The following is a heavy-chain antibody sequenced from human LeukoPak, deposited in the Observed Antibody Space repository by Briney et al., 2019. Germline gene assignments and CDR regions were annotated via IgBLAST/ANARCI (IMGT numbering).Heavy chain of an antibody. V-gene: IGHV3-53*05. CDR1: GFTVSSNY. J-gene: IGHJ5*02. CDR2: IYSGGST. Sequence: GGSLRLSCAASGFTVSSNYMSWVRQAPGKGLEWVSVIYSGGSTYYADSVKGRFTISRDNSKNTLYLQMNSLRAEDTAVYYCARDLIRSRNWFDPWGQGTLVTVSS. D-gene: IGHD3-3*01. CDR3: ARDLIRSRNWFDP.